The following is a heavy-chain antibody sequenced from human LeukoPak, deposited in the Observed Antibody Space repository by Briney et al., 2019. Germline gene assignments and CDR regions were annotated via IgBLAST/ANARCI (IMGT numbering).Heavy chain of an antibody. D-gene: IGHD6-13*01. CDR3: ARDVIAAAGGGAEYFQH. CDR1: GGSISSGGYY. Sequence: SETLSLTCTVSGGSISSGGYYWSWIRQPPGKGLEWIGYIYHSGSTYYNPSLKSRVTISVDRSKNQFSLKLSSVTAADTAVYYCARDVIAAAGGGAEYFQHWGQGTLVTVSS. CDR2: IYHSGST. V-gene: IGHV4-30-2*01. J-gene: IGHJ1*01.